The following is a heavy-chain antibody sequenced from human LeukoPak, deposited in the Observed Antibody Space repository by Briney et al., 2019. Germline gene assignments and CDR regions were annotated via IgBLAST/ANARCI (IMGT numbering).Heavy chain of an antibody. Sequence: PGGSLRLSCAASGFTFSSYSMNWVRQAPGKGLEWVSAISSSSSYIYYADSVKGRFTISRDNAKNSLYLQMNSLRVEDTAVYYCARDALYSSSSPDDYWGQGTLVTVSS. V-gene: IGHV3-21*04. CDR1: GFTFSSYS. CDR3: ARDALYSSSSPDDY. D-gene: IGHD6-13*01. J-gene: IGHJ4*02. CDR2: ISSSSSYI.